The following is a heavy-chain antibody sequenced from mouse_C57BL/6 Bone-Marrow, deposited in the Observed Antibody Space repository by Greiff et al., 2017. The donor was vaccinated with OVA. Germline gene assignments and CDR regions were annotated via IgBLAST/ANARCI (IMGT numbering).Heavy chain of an antibody. Sequence: EVKLVESGGGLVQPGESLKLSCESNEYEFPSHDMSWVRKTPEKRLELVAAINSDGGSTYYPDTMERRFIISRDNTKKTLYLQMSSQRSEDTALYYCARPNLLLRYSYYFDYWGQGTTLTVSS. V-gene: IGHV5-2*01. J-gene: IGHJ2*01. CDR3: ARPNLLLRYSYYFDY. CDR2: INSDGGST. CDR1: EYEFPSHD. D-gene: IGHD1-1*01.